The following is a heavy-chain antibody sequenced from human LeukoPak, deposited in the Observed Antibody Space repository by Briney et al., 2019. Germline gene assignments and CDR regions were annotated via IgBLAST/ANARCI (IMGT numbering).Heavy chain of an antibody. D-gene: IGHD1-26*01. CDR2: IKQDGSER. V-gene: IGHV3-7*03. Sequence: GGSLRLSCAASGFIFSNYAMSWVRQAPGKGLEWVANIKQDGSERYYVDSVKGRFTISRDNAKNSVFLQMNSLRAEDTAVYYCARDPNLYSGTYDTYWGQGTLVTVSS. CDR3: ARDPNLYSGTYDTY. CDR1: GFIFSNYA. J-gene: IGHJ4*02.